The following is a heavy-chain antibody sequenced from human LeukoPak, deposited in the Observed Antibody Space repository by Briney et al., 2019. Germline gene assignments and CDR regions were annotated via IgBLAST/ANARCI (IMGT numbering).Heavy chain of an antibody. CDR1: GFTFSSYS. V-gene: IGHV3-23*01. D-gene: IGHD3-10*01. J-gene: IGHJ4*02. Sequence: PGGSLRLSCAASGFTFSSYSMNWVRQAPGKGLEWVSSITDNGVSTYYADSVKGRFTISRDNSKNMLYLQMNSLRAEDTALYYCAKDLRVHWGQGTLVTVSS. CDR2: ITDNGVST. CDR3: AKDLRVH.